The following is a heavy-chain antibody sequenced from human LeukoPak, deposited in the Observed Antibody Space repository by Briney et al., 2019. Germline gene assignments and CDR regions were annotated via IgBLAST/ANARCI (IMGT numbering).Heavy chain of an antibody. D-gene: IGHD3-3*01. Sequence: PGASVKVSCKASGYTFTGYYMHWVRQAPGQGREWMGWINPNSGGTNYAQKFQGRVTMTRDTSISTAYMELSRLRSDDTAVYYCARVLRGGLGFLETHPWYFDLWGRGTLVSVSS. CDR3: ARVLRGGLGFLETHPWYFDL. CDR2: INPNSGGT. J-gene: IGHJ2*01. CDR1: GYTFTGYY. V-gene: IGHV1-2*02.